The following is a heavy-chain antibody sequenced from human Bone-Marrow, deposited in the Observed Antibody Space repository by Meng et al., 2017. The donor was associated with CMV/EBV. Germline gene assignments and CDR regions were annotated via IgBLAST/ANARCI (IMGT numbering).Heavy chain of an antibody. D-gene: IGHD5-18*01. Sequence: GESLKISCAASGFTFSSYSMNWVRQAPGKGLEWVSSISSSSSYIYYADSVKGRFTISRDNAKNSLYLQMNSLRAEDTAVYYCARESEAMDYYYYGMDVWGQGTTVTGYS. CDR2: ISSSSSYI. V-gene: IGHV3-21*01. CDR1: GFTFSSYS. CDR3: ARESEAMDYYYYGMDV. J-gene: IGHJ6*01.